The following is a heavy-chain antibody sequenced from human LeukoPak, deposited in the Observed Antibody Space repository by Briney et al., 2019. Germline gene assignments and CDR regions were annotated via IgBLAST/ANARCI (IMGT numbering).Heavy chain of an antibody. CDR1: GGTFSSYA. D-gene: IGHD3-22*01. CDR2: IIPIFGTA. V-gene: IGHV1-69*05. Sequence: SVKVSCKASGGTFSSYANSWVRQAPGQGLEWMGGIIPIFGTANYAQKFQGRVTITTDESTSTAYMELSSLRSEDTAVYYCASRGSGYLDYWGQGSLVTVSS. J-gene: IGHJ4*02. CDR3: ASRGSGYLDY.